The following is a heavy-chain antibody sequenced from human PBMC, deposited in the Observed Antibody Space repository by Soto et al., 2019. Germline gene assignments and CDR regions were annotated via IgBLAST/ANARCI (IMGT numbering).Heavy chain of an antibody. CDR2: IYYSGST. Sequence: SETLSLTCTVSGGSISSYYWSWIRQPPGKGLEWIGYIYYSGSTNYNPSLKSRVTISVDTSKNQFSLKLSSVTAADTAVYYCASYLGGVPGVRGWGYDLDFWGKGTPVTVSS. CDR3: ASYLGGVPGVRGWGYDLDF. D-gene: IGHD3-16*01. CDR1: GGSISSYY. V-gene: IGHV4-59*12. J-gene: IGHJ4*02.